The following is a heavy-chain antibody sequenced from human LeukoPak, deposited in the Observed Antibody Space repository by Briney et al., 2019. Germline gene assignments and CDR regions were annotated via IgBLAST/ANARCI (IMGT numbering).Heavy chain of an antibody. J-gene: IGHJ4*02. CDR2: FDPEDGET. V-gene: IGHV1-24*01. Sequence: ASVKASCKVSGYTLTELSMHWVRQAPGKGLEWMGGFDPEDGETIYAQKFQGRVTMTEDTSTDTAYMELSSLRSEDTAVYYCATAPLMGEWEPLGFDYWGQGTLVTVSS. CDR1: GYTLTELS. D-gene: IGHD1-26*01. CDR3: ATAPLMGEWEPLGFDY.